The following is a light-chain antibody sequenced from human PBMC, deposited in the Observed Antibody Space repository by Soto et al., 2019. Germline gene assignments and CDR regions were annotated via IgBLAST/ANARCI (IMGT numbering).Light chain of an antibody. Sequence: DIQMTQSPSTLSASVGDRVTITCRASQSISSWLAWYQQKPGKAPKLLIYDASSLESGVPSRFSGSGSGTEFPLTISGLQPDDFATYYCQQYNSYWTLGQGTKVEIK. CDR3: QQYNSYWT. V-gene: IGKV1-5*01. CDR2: DAS. CDR1: QSISSW. J-gene: IGKJ1*01.